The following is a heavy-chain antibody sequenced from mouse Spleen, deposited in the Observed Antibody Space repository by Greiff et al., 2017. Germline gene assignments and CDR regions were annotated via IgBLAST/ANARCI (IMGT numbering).Heavy chain of an antibody. V-gene: IGHV5-12*02. CDR1: GFTFSDYY. CDR2: ISNGGGST. CDR3: ATYRYDAMDY. J-gene: IGHJ4*01. Sequence: DVKLVESGGGLVQPGGSLKLSCATSGFTFSDYYMYWVRQTPEKRLEWVAYISNGGGSTYYPDTVKGRFTISRDNAKNTLYLQMSRLKSEDTAMYYCATYRYDAMDYWGQGTSVTVSS. D-gene: IGHD2-14*01.